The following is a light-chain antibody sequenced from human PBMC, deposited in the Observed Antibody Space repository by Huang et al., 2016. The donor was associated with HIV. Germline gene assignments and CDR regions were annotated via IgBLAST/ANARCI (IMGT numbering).Light chain of an antibody. CDR2: FNS. CDR3: MQALQTPRT. CDR1: QSLLHTNGYYY. Sequence: IVMTQSPLSLPVTPGEPASISCRSSQSLLHTNGYYYVDWYLQKPGQSPQLLIYFNSNRASGVPDRFSGGGSVIDFTLKISSVEAEDVGIYYCMQALQTPRTFGQGTRLEIK. J-gene: IGKJ5*01. V-gene: IGKV2-28*01.